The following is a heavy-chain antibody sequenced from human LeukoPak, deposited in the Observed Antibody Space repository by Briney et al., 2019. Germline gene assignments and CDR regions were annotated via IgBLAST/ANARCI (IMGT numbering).Heavy chain of an antibody. Sequence: PGGSLRLSCAASGFIFEVYVMYWVRQAPGKGLEGVSGISWNSGTIVYADSVRGRFTISRDNAKNSLYLQMNSLRAEDTAVYYCARLHILLWFGELPNWFDPWGQGTLVTVSS. CDR2: ISWNSGTI. D-gene: IGHD3-10*01. J-gene: IGHJ5*02. CDR3: ARLHILLWFGELPNWFDP. CDR1: GFIFEVYV. V-gene: IGHV3-9*01.